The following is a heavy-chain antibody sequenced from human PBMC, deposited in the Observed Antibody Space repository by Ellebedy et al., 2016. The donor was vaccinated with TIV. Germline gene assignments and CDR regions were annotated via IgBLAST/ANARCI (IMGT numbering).Heavy chain of an antibody. V-gene: IGHV3-11*06. D-gene: IGHD3-10*01. CDR2: ISSSSSST. J-gene: IGHJ6*02. CDR3: SRGRVVRGVISYYDGMDV. Sequence: PGGSLRLSCAASEFTFSDYHMSWIRQAPGKGLEWVSYISSSSSSTNYADSVKGRFTISRDDAKNSLYLQMNSLRAEDTAVYYCSRGRVVRGVISYYDGMDVWGQGTTVTVSS. CDR1: EFTFSDYH.